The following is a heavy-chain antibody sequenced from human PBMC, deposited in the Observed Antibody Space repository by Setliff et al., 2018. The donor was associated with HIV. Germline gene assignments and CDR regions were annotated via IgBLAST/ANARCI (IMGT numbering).Heavy chain of an antibody. CDR3: ARSLYGDYGGDLNWLDP. CDR2: INTNTGSP. D-gene: IGHD4-17*01. CDR1: GYTFTDYA. J-gene: IGHJ5*02. Sequence: ASVKVSCKASGYTFTDYAMTWVRQAPGQGLECMGWINTNTGSPTYAQAYTGRFVFSVDTSVTTAYLQFSGLKADDTAVYYCARSLYGDYGGDLNWLDPWGQG. V-gene: IGHV7-4-1*02.